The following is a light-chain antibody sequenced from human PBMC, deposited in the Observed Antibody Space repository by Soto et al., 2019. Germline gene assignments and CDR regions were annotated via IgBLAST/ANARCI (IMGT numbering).Light chain of an antibody. V-gene: IGKV3-15*01. J-gene: IGKJ5*01. CDR3: QHNGRS. Sequence: EIVMTQSPASLSVSPGERATLSCRASQSVSSNLAWYQQRPGQAPRLLIYDASTRATDIPARVSGSGSGTEFTLVISRLDPDDFAVYYCQHNGRSFGQGTRREIK. CDR2: DAS. CDR1: QSVSSN.